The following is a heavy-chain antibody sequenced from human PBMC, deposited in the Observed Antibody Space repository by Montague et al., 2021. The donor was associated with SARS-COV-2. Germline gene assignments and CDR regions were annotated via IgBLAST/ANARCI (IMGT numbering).Heavy chain of an antibody. CDR1: GGSINSYY. D-gene: IGHD5-24*01. CDR2: IYYSGST. J-gene: IGHJ4*02. Sequence: SETLSLTCTVSGGSINSYYWSWIRQPPGKGLEWIGYIYYSGSTNYNPSXXCRVTISVDTSKNQFSLKLSSVTAADTAVYYCARVSPRWLQFDPYFDYWGQGTLVTVSS. V-gene: IGHV4-59*01. CDR3: ARVSPRWLQFDPYFDY.